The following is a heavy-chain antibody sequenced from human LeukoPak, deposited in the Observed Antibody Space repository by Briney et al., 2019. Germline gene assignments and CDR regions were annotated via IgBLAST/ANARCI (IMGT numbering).Heavy chain of an antibody. Sequence: GGSLRLSCAASGFTFSSYAMHWVRQAPGKGLEWVAVISYDGGNKYYADSVKGRFTISRDNSKNTLYLQMNSLRAEDTAVYYCARTLFRWELLPLLDYWGQGTLVTVSS. CDR2: ISYDGGNK. CDR3: ARTLFRWELLPLLDY. D-gene: IGHD1-26*01. CDR1: GFTFSSYA. J-gene: IGHJ4*02. V-gene: IGHV3-30-3*01.